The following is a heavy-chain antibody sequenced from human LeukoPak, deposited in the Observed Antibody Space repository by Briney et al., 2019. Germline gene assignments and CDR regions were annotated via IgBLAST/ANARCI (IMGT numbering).Heavy chain of an antibody. J-gene: IGHJ6*03. V-gene: IGHV3-23*01. CDR3: ARVSHDYRVDYYYMDV. CDR1: GFTFSSYA. D-gene: IGHD4-11*01. CDR2: ISGSGGYT. Sequence: HPGGSLRLSCAASGFTFSSYAMNWVRQAPGKGLEWVSTISGSGGYTYYADSVKGRFTVSRDNAKNSLYLQMNSLRAEDTAVYYCARVSHDYRVDYYYMDVWGKGTTVTVSS.